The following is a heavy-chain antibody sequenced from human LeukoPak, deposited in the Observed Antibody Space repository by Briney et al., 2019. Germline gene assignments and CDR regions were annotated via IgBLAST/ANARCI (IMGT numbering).Heavy chain of an antibody. D-gene: IGHD4/OR15-4a*01. J-gene: IGHJ2*01. CDR2: IYYSGST. CDR3: ARRAYGAWYFDL. CDR1: GGSISLYY. V-gene: IGHV4-59*01. Sequence: PSQTLSLTCTVSGGSISLYYWSWIRQPPGKGLEWIGYIYYSGSTNYNPSLKSRVTTSVDTSKNQFSLKLSSVTAADTAIYYCARRAYGAWYFDLWGRGTLVTVSS.